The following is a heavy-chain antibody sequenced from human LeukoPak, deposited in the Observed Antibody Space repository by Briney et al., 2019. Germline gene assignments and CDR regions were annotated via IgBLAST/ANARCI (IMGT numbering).Heavy chain of an antibody. CDR3: ARGSSGSYNWNYQAFDR. Sequence: PGGSLRLSCAASGFTFSSYWMSWVRQAPGKGLEWVANIKQDGSEKYYVDSVKGRFTISRDNAKNSLYLQMNSLRAEDTAVYYCARGSSGSYNWNYQAFDRWGQGTLVTVSS. CDR2: IKQDGSEK. J-gene: IGHJ5*02. D-gene: IGHD1-7*01. V-gene: IGHV3-7*01. CDR1: GFTFSSYW.